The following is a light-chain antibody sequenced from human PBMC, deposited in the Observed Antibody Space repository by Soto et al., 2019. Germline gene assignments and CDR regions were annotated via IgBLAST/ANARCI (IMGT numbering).Light chain of an antibody. CDR3: QQYNAYCT. CDR1: QSISPR. Sequence: DIQMTQSPSALSASVGDRVIITCRASQSISPRLAWYQQKPGKAPKLLIYDASSLESGVPSRFSGSGSGTEFTLTISSLQPDDSATYFCQQYNAYCTFGQGTKVEIK. CDR2: DAS. J-gene: IGKJ1*01. V-gene: IGKV1-5*01.